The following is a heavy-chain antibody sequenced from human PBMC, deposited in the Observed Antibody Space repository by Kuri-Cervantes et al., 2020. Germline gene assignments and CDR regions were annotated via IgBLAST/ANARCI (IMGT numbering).Heavy chain of an antibody. J-gene: IGHJ4*02. D-gene: IGHD2/OR15-2a*01. V-gene: IGHV3-30*18. CDR3: AKGGGASMFDY. Sequence: GESLKISCAASGFTFSSYGMHWVRQAPGKGLEWVAVISYDGSNKYYADSVKGRFTISRDNSKNTLYLQMNSLRAEDTAVYHCAKGGGASMFDYWGQGTLVTVSS. CDR2: ISYDGSNK. CDR1: GFTFSSYG.